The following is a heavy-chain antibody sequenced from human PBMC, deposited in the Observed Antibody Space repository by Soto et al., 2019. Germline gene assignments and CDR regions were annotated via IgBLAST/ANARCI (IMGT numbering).Heavy chain of an antibody. CDR1: GFTFRSYS. CDR2: ISVSSNYI. J-gene: IGHJ4*02. V-gene: IGHV3-21*01. CDR3: ARDMGEYYYDSSGYYFDY. D-gene: IGHD3-22*01. Sequence: GGTLRLCCAASGFTFRSYSLNWVRQAPGKGLEWVSSISVSSNYISYADSLKGRFTISRDNAKNSLYLQMNSLRAEDTAVYYCARDMGEYYYDSSGYYFDYWGQGTLVTVS.